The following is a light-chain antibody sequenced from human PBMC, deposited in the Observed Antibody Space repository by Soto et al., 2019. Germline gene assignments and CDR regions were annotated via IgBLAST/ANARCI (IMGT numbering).Light chain of an antibody. CDR1: QGIRND. CDR3: LQHYTYQLT. J-gene: IGKJ4*01. Sequence: DIQMTQSPSSLSASVGDRVTITCRASQGIRNDLGWYQQKPGQAPKRLIYAASSLQSGVPSRFRGRGSGTAFTLTIRRLEAEAFASCYGLQHYTYQLTFGGGTKMEIK. CDR2: AAS. V-gene: IGKV1-17*01.